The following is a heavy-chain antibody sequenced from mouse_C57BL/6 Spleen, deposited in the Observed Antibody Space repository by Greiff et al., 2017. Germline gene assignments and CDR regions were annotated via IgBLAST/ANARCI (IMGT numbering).Heavy chain of an antibody. V-gene: IGHV1-80*01. CDR1: GYAFSSYW. Sequence: VQLQQSGAELVKPGASVKISCKASGYAFSSYWMNWVKQRPGKGLEWIGQIYPGDGVTNYNGKFKGKATLTADKSSSTAYMQLSSLTSEDSAVYFCARKPVVEVYFDYWGQGTTLTVSS. D-gene: IGHD1-1*01. CDR3: ARKPVVEVYFDY. CDR2: IYPGDGVT. J-gene: IGHJ2*01.